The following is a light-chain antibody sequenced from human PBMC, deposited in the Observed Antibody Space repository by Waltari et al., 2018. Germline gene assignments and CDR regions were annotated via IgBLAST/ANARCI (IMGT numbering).Light chain of an antibody. CDR2: MAS. CDR1: QSVGTW. J-gene: IGKJ2*01. Sequence: DIQMTQSPSTLSASVGDRVTISCRASQSVGTWLAWYQQKPGKAPKLLSYMASSLESGVPSRFSGSGAEREFTLDISCLQPDDFATYSYQQYSSFSTFGQGTKVDI. V-gene: IGKV1-5*03. CDR3: QQYSSFST.